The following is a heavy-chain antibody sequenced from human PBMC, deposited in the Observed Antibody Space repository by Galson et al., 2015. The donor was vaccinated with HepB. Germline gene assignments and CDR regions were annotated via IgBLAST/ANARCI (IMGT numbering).Heavy chain of an antibody. D-gene: IGHD3-3*01. J-gene: IGHJ6*03. CDR1: GYTFTDYV. V-gene: IGHV7-4-1*02. CDR3: ARSPLRFLDGLPYYDYYYMDV. Sequence: VKVSCKASGYTFTDYVVNWVRQAPGQGLEWMGWMNTNTGKPTYAPGFAGRFVFSLDTSVTTAYLQISSLETDDTAVYYCARSPLRFLDGLPYYDYYYMDVWGEGTAVTVSS. CDR2: MNTNTGKP.